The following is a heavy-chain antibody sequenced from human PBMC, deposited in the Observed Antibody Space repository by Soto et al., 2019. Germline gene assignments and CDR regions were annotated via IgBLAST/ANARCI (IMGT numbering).Heavy chain of an antibody. CDR1: GGSISSGDYY. CDR2: IYYSGST. V-gene: IGHV4-30-4*01. CDR3: ARAYYDSSAYYLAY. Sequence: SETLSLTCTVSGGSISSGDYYWSWIRQPPGKGLEWIGYIYYSGSTYYNPSLKSRVTISVDTSKNQFSLKLTSVTAADTAVYYCARAYYDSSAYYLAYWGQGTLVTVSS. D-gene: IGHD3-22*01. J-gene: IGHJ4*02.